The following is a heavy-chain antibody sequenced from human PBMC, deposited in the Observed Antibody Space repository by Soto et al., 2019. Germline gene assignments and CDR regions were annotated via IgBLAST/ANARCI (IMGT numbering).Heavy chain of an antibody. V-gene: IGHV4-59*01. CDR1: GGSISHYY. CDR3: ARGVALDY. CDR2: IYDIGST. Sequence: SETLSLTCTVSGGSISHYYWTWIRQPPGKGLEYIGYIYDIGSTNYSPSLNSRVTMSIDTSKNQFSLKLSSVTAADTAVYYCARGVALDYSGQAMLVPVS. J-gene: IGHJ4*02.